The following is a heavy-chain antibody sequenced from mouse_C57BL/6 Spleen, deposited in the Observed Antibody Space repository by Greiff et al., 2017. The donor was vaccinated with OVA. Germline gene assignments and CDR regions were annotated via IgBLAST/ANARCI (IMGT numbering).Heavy chain of an antibody. CDR3: ARYRGDAMDD. D-gene: IGHD3-1*01. CDR2: ISYSGST. V-gene: IGHV3-8*01. J-gene: IGHJ4*01. CDR1: GYSITSDY. Sequence: EVQLQQSGPGLAKPSQTLSLTCSVTGYSITSDYWNWIRKFPGHKLEYIGYISYSGSTSYYPSLKSRISITRDTSKNPYYLQLNSVTTEDTATYYCARYRGDAMDDWGQGTSVTVSS.